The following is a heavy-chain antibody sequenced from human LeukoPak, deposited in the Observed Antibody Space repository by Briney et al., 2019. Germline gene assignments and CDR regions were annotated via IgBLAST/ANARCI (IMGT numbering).Heavy chain of an antibody. CDR1: GGTFSSYA. Sequence: GASVKVSCKASGGTFSSYAISWVRQAPGQGLEWMGGIIPIFGTANYAQKFQGRVTITADESTSTAYMELSSLRSEDTAVYYCARVIPPGSLEWLLGWFDPWGQGTLVTVSS. CDR2: IIPIFGTA. D-gene: IGHD3-3*01. J-gene: IGHJ5*02. V-gene: IGHV1-69*13. CDR3: ARVIPPGSLEWLLGWFDP.